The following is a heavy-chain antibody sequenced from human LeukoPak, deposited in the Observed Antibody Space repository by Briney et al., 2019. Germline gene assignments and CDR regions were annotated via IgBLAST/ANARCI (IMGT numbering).Heavy chain of an antibody. J-gene: IGHJ4*02. CDR2: ISAYNGNT. V-gene: IGHV1-18*01. D-gene: IGHD3-16*01. Sequence: ASVKVSCKASGYTFTSYGLSWVRQAPGQGLEWMGWISAYNGNTNYEQKLQGRVTMTTDTSTGTAYMELRSLRSDDTAVYYCARKALNLGALGYWGQGTLVTVSS. CDR1: GYTFTSYG. CDR3: ARKALNLGALGY.